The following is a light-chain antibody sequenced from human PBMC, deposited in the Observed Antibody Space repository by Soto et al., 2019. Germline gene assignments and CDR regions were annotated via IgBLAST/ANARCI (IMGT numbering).Light chain of an antibody. CDR2: WGS. Sequence: DIVMTQSPLFLPVTPGEPASISCRSSQSLLHSNGHTFFDWYLQKPGQSPQLLIYWGSNRASGVTDRFSGSEAGTDFTLKISRVEAEDVGVYYCMQALQTPYTFGQGNKLEIK. CDR3: MQALQTPYT. J-gene: IGKJ2*01. CDR1: QSLLHSNGHTF. V-gene: IGKV2-28*01.